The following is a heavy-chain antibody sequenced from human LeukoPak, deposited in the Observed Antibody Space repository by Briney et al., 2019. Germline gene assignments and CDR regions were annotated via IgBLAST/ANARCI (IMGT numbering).Heavy chain of an antibody. CDR1: GGTFSSYA. CDR3: ARGSSIVVVPAAISYYYMDV. CDR2: IIPIFGTA. D-gene: IGHD2-2*01. Sequence: EASVKVSCKASGGTFSSYAIGWVRQAPGQGLEWMGGIIPIFGTANYAQKFQGRVTITADESTSTAYMELSSLRSEDTAVYYCARGSSIVVVPAAISYYYMDVWGKGTTVTVSS. V-gene: IGHV1-69*13. J-gene: IGHJ6*03.